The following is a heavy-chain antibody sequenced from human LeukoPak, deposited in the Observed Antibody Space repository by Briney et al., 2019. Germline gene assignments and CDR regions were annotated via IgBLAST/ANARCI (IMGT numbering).Heavy chain of an antibody. V-gene: IGHV1-2*02. CDR2: INTYSGGT. CDR3: ARIRGGNNYHFDY. D-gene: IGHD1-26*01. J-gene: IGHJ4*02. CDR1: GYTFTDYY. Sequence: ASVKVSCKASGYTFTDYYMHWVRHAPGQGLEWMGWINTYSGGTNYAQKFQGRVTMTRDTSISTAYMDLSRLTSDDTAVYYCARIRGGNNYHFDYWGQGTLVTVSS.